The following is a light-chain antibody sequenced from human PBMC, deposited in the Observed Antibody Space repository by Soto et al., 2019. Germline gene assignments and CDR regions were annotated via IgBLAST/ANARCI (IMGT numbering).Light chain of an antibody. CDR1: QSVSSGY. CDR3: QQYGSSPLT. V-gene: IGKV3-20*01. CDR2: GAS. J-gene: IGKJ4*01. Sequence: EIVLTQSPGTVSLSPGERATLSCRASQSVSSGYFAWYQQKPGQGPRLLIYGASSRATGIPDRFSGSGSETDFILTISRLEPEDFALYYCQQYGSSPLTFGGGTKVEIK.